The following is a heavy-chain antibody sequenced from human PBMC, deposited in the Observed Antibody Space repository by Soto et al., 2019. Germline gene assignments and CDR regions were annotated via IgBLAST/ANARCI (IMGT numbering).Heavy chain of an antibody. J-gene: IGHJ4*02. CDR1: GGSISSYY. CDR2: IYYSGST. CDR3: AGGGGGYSSSTARFYY. Sequence: SETLSLTCTVSGGSISSYYWSWIRQPPGKGLEWIGYIYYSGSTNYNPSLKSRVTISVDTSKNQFSLKLSSVTAADTAVYYCAGGGGGYSSSTARFYYWGQGTLVTVSS. V-gene: IGHV4-59*01. D-gene: IGHD6-6*01.